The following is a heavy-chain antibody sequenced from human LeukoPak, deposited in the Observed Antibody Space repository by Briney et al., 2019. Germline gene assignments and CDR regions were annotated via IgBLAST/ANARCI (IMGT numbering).Heavy chain of an antibody. CDR3: AKGSLIAASGTLFDF. CDR1: GFTFDDYS. CDR2: LGWNGDII. Sequence: GGSLRLSCAASGFTFDDYSMHWVRQSPGKGLEWLSGLGWNGDIIDYADSVKGRFTISRDNARNPLYLQMDSLKTEDTALYYCAKGSLIAASGTLFDFWGQGTRVTVSS. J-gene: IGHJ4*02. V-gene: IGHV3-9*01. D-gene: IGHD6-13*01.